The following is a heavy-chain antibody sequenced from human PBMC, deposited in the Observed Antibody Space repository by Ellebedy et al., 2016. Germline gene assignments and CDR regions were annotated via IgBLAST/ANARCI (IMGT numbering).Heavy chain of an antibody. Sequence: GGSLRLSXVASGFTFRNFFMSWVRQAPGGGLEWVSTISAGGEIRYFADSVRGRFTISRDNSKSSLYLQMDSLRAEDTAVYYCRPGHYSNAWGQGTLVTVSS. D-gene: IGHD1-14*01. V-gene: IGHV3-23*01. J-gene: IGHJ4*02. CDR3: RPGHYSNA. CDR1: GFTFRNFF. CDR2: ISAGGEIR.